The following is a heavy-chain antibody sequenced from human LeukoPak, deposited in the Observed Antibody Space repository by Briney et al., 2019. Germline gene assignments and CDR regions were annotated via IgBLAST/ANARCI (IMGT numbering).Heavy chain of an antibody. Sequence: PSETLSLTCTVSGGSISSYYWSWIRQPPGKGLEWIGYIYYSGSTNYNPSLKSRVTISVDTSKNQFSLKLSSVTAADTAVYYCARVWGSYRYTLDYWGQGTLVTVSS. CDR1: GGSISSYY. J-gene: IGHJ4*02. CDR3: ARVWGSYRYTLDY. D-gene: IGHD3-16*02. CDR2: IYYSGST. V-gene: IGHV4-59*01.